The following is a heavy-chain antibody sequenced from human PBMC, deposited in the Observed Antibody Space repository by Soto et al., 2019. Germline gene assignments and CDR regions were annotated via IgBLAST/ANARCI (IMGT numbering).Heavy chain of an antibody. CDR3: ANDRSARTYVYVDY. V-gene: IGHV3-23*01. D-gene: IGHD3-16*01. CDR1: GVIFRGFA. CDR2: ISKRGGGTVSSVSGSGGDS. Sequence: EVQVSESGGGLVQPGGSLRLSCSVSGVIFRGFAMNWVRPEPGKVLERVSGISKRGGGTVSSVSGSGGDSFYADSVKGRFNISRDDSKNPVYLQMNSLRVEDTGVYYWANDRSARTYVYVDYRGQGMVVTVSS. J-gene: IGHJ4*02.